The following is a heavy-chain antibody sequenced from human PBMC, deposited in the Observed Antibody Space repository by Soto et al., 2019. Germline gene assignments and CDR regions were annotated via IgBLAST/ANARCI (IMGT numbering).Heavy chain of an antibody. CDR3: ARRRTSMSSFDP. V-gene: IGHV4-59*01. CDR2: IYYSGST. D-gene: IGHD6-19*01. CDR1: GGSIRSYY. Sequence: SETLSLTCTVSGGSIRSYYLSWIRQPPGKGLEWIGSIYYSGSTDYNPSLKSRVTISVDTSKNQFSLKLSSVTAADTAVYYCARRRTSMSSFDPWGQGTLVTVSS. J-gene: IGHJ5*02.